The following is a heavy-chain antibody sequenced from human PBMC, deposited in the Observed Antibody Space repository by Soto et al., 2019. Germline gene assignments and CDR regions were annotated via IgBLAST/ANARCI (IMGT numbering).Heavy chain of an antibody. V-gene: IGHV3-21*01. D-gene: IGHD2-15*01. J-gene: IGHJ6*02. CDR3: ARVAVLGMDV. Sequence: GGSLRLSCVASGFTFSSYSMNWVRQAPGKGLEWVSSISSSSSYIYYADSVKGRFTISRDNAKNSLYLQMNSLRAEDTAVYYCARVAVLGMDVWGQGTTVTVSS. CDR2: ISSSSSYI. CDR1: GFTFSSYS.